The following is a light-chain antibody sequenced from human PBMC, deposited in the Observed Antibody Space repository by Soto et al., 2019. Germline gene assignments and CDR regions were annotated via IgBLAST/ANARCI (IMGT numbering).Light chain of an antibody. J-gene: IGKJ1*01. CDR1: QSLSSW. CDR2: DAS. CDR3: QQYNSYRT. Sequence: DIPMTQSPSTLSASVGDRVTITCRASQSLSSWLAWYQQKPGKAPKLLIYDASSLESGVPSRFSGSGSGTEFTLTISSLQPDDFATYYCQQYNSYRTFDQGTKVEIK. V-gene: IGKV1-5*01.